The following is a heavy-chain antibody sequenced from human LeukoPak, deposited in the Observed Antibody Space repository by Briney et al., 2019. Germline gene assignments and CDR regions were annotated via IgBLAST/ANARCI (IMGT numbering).Heavy chain of an antibody. Sequence: GESLKISCKGSGYKFTNYWIGWVRQMPGKGLEWMGIIYPGDSDTTYSPSFQGQVTISADKSISTAYLQWSSLKASDTAMYYCAKPRVIAADNSHAAFDIWGQGTMVTVSS. J-gene: IGHJ3*02. CDR2: IYPGDSDT. CDR3: AKPRVIAADNSHAAFDI. CDR1: GYKFTNYW. V-gene: IGHV5-51*01. D-gene: IGHD2-15*01.